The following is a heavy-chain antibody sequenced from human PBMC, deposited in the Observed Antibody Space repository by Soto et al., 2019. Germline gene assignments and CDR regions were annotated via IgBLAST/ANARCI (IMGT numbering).Heavy chain of an antibody. J-gene: IGHJ6*02. CDR1: GFTFSNYC. CDR3: ASTTIFGVVIGPGYYYGMDV. Sequence: GGSLRLSCAASGFTFSNYCMHWVRQAPGKGLVWVSRINGDGRSTSYADSAKGRFTISRDNAKNTLYLQVNSLRAEDTAVYYCASTTIFGVVIGPGYYYGMDVWGQGTTVT. V-gene: IGHV3-74*01. D-gene: IGHD3-3*01. CDR2: INGDGRST.